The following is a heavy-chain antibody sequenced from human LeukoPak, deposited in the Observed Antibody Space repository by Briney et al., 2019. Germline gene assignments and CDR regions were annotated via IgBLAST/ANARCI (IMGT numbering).Heavy chain of an antibody. J-gene: IGHJ6*03. V-gene: IGHV3-23*01. CDR1: GFTFSSYA. CDR3: AKVFTVTTHYYYYYMDV. Sequence: GGSLRLSCAASGFTFSSYAMSWVRQAPGKGLEWVSAISGSGGSTYYADSVKGRFTISRDNSKNTLYQQMNSLRAEDTAVYYCAKVFTVTTHYYYYYMDVWGKGTTVTVSS. D-gene: IGHD4-17*01. CDR2: ISGSGGST.